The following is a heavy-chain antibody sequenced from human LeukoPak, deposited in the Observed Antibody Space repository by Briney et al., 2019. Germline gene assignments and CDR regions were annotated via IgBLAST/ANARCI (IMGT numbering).Heavy chain of an antibody. Sequence: SETLSLTCTVSGGSISSSSYYWGWIRQPLGKGLEWIGSIYYSGSTYYNPSLKSRVTISVDTSKNQFSLKLSSVTAADTAVYYCARRGDSSGYYKTWGAFDIWGQGTMVTVSS. CDR1: GGSISSSSYY. J-gene: IGHJ3*02. D-gene: IGHD3-22*01. CDR2: IYYSGST. V-gene: IGHV4-39*01. CDR3: ARRGDSSGYYKTWGAFDI.